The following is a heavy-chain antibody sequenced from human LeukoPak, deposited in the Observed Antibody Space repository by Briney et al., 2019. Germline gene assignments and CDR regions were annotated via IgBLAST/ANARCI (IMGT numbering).Heavy chain of an antibody. CDR3: ARDKGLWDAHRSSTSCFLNWFDP. CDR2: ISSSSSYI. D-gene: IGHD2-2*01. J-gene: IGHJ5*02. Sequence: GGSLRLSCAASGFTFSSYSMNWVRQAPGKGLEWVASISSSSSYIYYADSVKGRFTISRDNAKNSLYLQMNSLRAEDTAVYYCARDKGLWDAHRSSTSCFLNWFDPWGQGTLVTVSS. CDR1: GFTFSSYS. V-gene: IGHV3-21*01.